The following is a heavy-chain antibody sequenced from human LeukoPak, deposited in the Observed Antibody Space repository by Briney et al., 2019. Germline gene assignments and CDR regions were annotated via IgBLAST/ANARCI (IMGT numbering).Heavy chain of an antibody. CDR3: ATSRVFGY. CDR2: ISGSGTNI. V-gene: IGHV3-11*04. CDR1: GFNFGDYF. J-gene: IGHJ4*02. Sequence: PGGSLRLSCTASGFNFGDYFMSWIRQSPGKGLEWVAFISGSGTNIHYADSVKGRFTISRDNAKNSLYLEMRSLRSEDTAVYYCATSRVFGYWGQGALISVSS.